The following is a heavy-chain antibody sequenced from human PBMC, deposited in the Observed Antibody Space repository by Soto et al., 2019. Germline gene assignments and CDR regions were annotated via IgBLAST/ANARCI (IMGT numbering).Heavy chain of an antibody. CDR1: GFTFSSYG. D-gene: IGHD3-3*01. Sequence: GGSLRLSCAASGFTFSSYGMHWVRQAPGKGLEWVAVISYDGSNEYYADSVKGRFTISRDNSKTTLYLQMNSLRAEDTAVYYCAKVRFLEWLHPFDYWGPGTLVTVSS. J-gene: IGHJ4*02. CDR3: AKVRFLEWLHPFDY. CDR2: ISYDGSNE. V-gene: IGHV3-30*18.